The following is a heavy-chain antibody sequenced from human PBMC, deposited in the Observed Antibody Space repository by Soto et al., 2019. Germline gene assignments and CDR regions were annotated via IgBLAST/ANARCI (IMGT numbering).Heavy chain of an antibody. CDR1: GFTFSRHW. V-gene: IGHV3-7*01. J-gene: IGHJ4*02. CDR3: ATPTDSSAHFDC. CDR2: IKQDGSDK. D-gene: IGHD6-25*01. Sequence: EVQLVESGGGLVQPGGSLRLSCAASGFTFSRHWMTWVRQAPGKGLEWVANIKQDGSDKYYVGSGKGRFTISRDNAKNSLYLPMNSLRAEDTAVYYCATPTDSSAHFDCWGQGTLVTVSS.